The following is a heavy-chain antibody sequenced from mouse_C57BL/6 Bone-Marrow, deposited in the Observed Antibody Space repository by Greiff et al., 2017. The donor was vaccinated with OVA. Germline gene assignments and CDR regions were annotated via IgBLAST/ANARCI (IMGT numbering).Heavy chain of an antibody. V-gene: IGHV14-4*01. J-gene: IGHJ2*01. D-gene: IGHD1-1*01. CDR2: IDPENGDT. CDR3: TTIITTVVAHFDD. CDR1: GFNIKDAY. Sequence: EVQLQQSGAELVRPGASVKLSCTASGFNIKDAYMHWVKQRPEQGLEWIGWIDPENGDTEYASKFQGKATITADPSSNTAYLQLSSLTSEDTAVYYCTTIITTVVAHFDDWGQGTTLTVSS.